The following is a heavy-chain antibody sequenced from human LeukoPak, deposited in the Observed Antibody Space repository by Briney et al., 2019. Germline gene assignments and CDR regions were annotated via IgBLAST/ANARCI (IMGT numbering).Heavy chain of an antibody. V-gene: IGHV1-8*01. J-gene: IGHJ3*02. Sequence: ASVKVSCKASGYTFTSYDINWVRQAIGQGLEWMGWMNPNSGNTGYAQKFQGRVTMTRNTSISTAYMELSSLRSEDTAVYYCARARCGSGSWDCAFDIWGQGTMVTVSS. CDR3: ARARCGSGSWDCAFDI. CDR1: GYTFTSYD. D-gene: IGHD3-22*01. CDR2: MNPNSGNT.